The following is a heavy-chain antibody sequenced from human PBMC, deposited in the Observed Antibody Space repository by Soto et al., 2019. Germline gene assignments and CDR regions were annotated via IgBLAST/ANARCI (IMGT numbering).Heavy chain of an antibody. J-gene: IGHJ4*02. V-gene: IGHV4-39*01. Sequence: KPSETLSLTCTVSGGSISSSSYYWGWIRQPPGKGLEWIGSIYYSGSTYYNPSLKSRVTISVDTSKNQFSLKLSSVTAADTAVYYCARRRIQLWEPIDYWGQGTLVTVSS. D-gene: IGHD5-18*01. CDR1: GGSISSSSYY. CDR3: ARRRIQLWEPIDY. CDR2: IYYSGST.